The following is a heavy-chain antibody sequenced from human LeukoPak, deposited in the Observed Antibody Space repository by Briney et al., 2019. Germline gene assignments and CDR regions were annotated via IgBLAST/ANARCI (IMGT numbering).Heavy chain of an antibody. D-gene: IGHD5-12*01. V-gene: IGHV3-30*03. CDR2: ISYDGSNK. J-gene: IGHJ4*02. Sequence: GGSLRLSCAASGFTFSSYGMHWVRQAPGKGLEWVAVISYDGSNKYYADSVKGRFTISRDNSKNTLYLQMNSLRAEDTAVYYCARVARRGYSGYDPLDYWGQGTLATVSS. CDR3: ARVARRGYSGYDPLDY. CDR1: GFTFSSYG.